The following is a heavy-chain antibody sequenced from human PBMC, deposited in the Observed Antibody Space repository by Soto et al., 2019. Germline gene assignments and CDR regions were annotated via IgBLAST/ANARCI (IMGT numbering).Heavy chain of an antibody. J-gene: IGHJ4*02. V-gene: IGHV3-30-3*01. D-gene: IGHD3-3*01. CDR3: ARETAIFGVVIQDGFDY. CDR1: GFTFSSYA. CDR2: ISYDGSNK. Sequence: PGGSLRLSCAASGFTFSSYAMHWVRQAPGKGLEWVAVISYDGSNKYYADSVKGRFTISRDNSKNTLYLQMNSLRAEDTAVYYCARETAIFGVVIQDGFDYWGQGTLVTVSS.